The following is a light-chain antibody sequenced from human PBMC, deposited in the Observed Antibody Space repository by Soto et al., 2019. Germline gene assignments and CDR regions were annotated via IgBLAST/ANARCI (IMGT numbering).Light chain of an antibody. CDR1: GGSIANHY. J-gene: IGLJ3*02. CDR2: EDN. V-gene: IGLV6-57*04. Sequence: NFMLTQPHSVSESPGKTVTISCTRSGGSIANHYVQWYQQRPGSAPTTVIYEDNQRPSGVPDRFSGSIDSSSNSASLTLSGLKTEDEADYYCQSFDSTSVVFGGGIKLTVL. CDR3: QSFDSTSVV.